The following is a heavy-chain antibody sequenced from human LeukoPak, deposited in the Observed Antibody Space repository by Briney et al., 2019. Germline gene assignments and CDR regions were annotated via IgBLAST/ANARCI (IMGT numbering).Heavy chain of an antibody. Sequence: GGSLRLSCVASGFSLSRHWMHWLRLAPGKGLVWVSRISTDGGSTAYADSVRGRFTISRDNAKNSLYLQMNSLRAEDTALYYCAKDSGAIALREVFDYWGQGTLVTVSS. CDR2: ISTDGGST. CDR3: AKDSGAIALREVFDY. D-gene: IGHD1-26*01. V-gene: IGHV3-74*01. CDR1: GFSLSRHW. J-gene: IGHJ4*02.